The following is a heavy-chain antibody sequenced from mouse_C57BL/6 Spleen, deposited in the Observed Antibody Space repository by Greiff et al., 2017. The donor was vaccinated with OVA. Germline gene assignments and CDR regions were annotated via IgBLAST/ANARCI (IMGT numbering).Heavy chain of an antibody. J-gene: IGHJ4*01. CDR3: ARGGSSPYYYAMDY. CDR1: GFTFSDYG. Sequence: EVKLVESGGGLVKPGGSLKLSCAASGFTFSDYGMHWVRQAPEKGLEWVAYISSGSSTIYYADTVKGRFTNSRDNAKNTLFLQMTSLRSEDTAMYYCARGGSSPYYYAMDYWGQGTSVTVSS. CDR2: ISSGSSTI. D-gene: IGHD1-1*01. V-gene: IGHV5-17*01.